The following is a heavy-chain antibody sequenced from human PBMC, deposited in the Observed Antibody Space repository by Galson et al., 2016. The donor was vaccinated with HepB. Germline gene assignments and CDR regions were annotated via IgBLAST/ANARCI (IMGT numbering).Heavy chain of an antibody. D-gene: IGHD7-27*01. V-gene: IGHV3-30*03. CDR3: ARDYSYSSNWPGY. Sequence: SLRLSCAVSGFALSSYGMHWVRQVPGKGLEWVADISFDGGKQHCADSVKGRFSISRDTSRVYLQMSSLTPADTGLYYCARDYSYSSNWPGYWGQGTLVIVSS. CDR2: ISFDGGKQ. J-gene: IGHJ4*02. CDR1: GFALSSYG.